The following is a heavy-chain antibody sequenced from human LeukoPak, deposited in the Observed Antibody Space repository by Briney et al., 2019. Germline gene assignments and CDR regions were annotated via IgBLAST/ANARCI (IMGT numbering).Heavy chain of an antibody. CDR3: ARASYGGNSAARFDY. CDR1: GGTFSSYA. Sequence: SVKVSCKASGGTFSSYAISWVRQAPGQGLEWMGGIIPIFGTANYAQKFQGRVTITADKSTSTAYMELSSLRSEDTAVFYCARASYGGNSAARFDYWGQGTLVTVSS. D-gene: IGHD4-23*01. V-gene: IGHV1-69*06. J-gene: IGHJ4*02. CDR2: IIPIFGTA.